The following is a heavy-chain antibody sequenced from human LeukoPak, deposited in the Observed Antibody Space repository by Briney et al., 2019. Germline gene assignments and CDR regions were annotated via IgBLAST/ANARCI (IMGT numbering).Heavy chain of an antibody. Sequence: PGGSLRLSCAASGFTFSSYEMNWVRQAPGKGLEWVSTISGSGGSTYYADSVKGRFTISRDNSKNTLYLQMNSLRAEDTAVYYCASGGYCSSTSCWLDYWGQGTLVTVSS. CDR3: ASGGYCSSTSCWLDY. CDR1: GFTFSSYE. CDR2: ISGSGGST. J-gene: IGHJ4*02. V-gene: IGHV3-23*01. D-gene: IGHD2-2*01.